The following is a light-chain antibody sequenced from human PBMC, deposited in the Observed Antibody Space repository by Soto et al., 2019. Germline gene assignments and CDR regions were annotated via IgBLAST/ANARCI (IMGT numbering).Light chain of an antibody. J-gene: IGKJ1*01. CDR3: QQSYSTPWT. CDR1: QSISSW. V-gene: IGKV1-5*03. Sequence: DIQMTQSPSTLSASVGDRVTITCRASQSISSWLAWYQQKPGKAPKLLIYKASGLESGVPSRFSGSGSGTDFTLTISSLQPDDFATYYCQQSYSTPWTFGQGTKVDI. CDR2: KAS.